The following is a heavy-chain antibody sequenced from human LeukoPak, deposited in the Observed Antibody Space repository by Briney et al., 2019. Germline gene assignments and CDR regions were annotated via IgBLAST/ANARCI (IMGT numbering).Heavy chain of an antibody. CDR2: TFYSGNV. D-gene: IGHD1-14*01. CDR1: GGSITFYY. CDR3: AKGGPEASAGLSWFDP. Sequence: SETLSLTCTVSGGSITFYYWHWMRQPPGKGLEWIGHTFYSGNVKYNPSLESRVTISVDRSKNQISLNLNSVTAVDTAVYYCAKGGPEASAGLSWFDPWGQGTLVTVSS. V-gene: IGHV4-59*01. J-gene: IGHJ5*02.